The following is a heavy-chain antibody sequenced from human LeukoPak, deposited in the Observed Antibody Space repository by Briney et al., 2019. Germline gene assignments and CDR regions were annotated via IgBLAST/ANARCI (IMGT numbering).Heavy chain of an antibody. J-gene: IGHJ4*02. V-gene: IGHV3-66*01. CDR1: GFTVSSNY. Sequence: GGSLRLSCAASGFTVSSNYMSWVRQAPGKGLEWVSVIYSGGSTYYADSVKGRFTISRDNSKNTLYLQMNSLRAEDTAVYYCARAPLTPQVATMSFYYWGQGTLVTVSS. CDR2: IYSGGST. D-gene: IGHD5-12*01. CDR3: ARAPLTPQVATMSFYY.